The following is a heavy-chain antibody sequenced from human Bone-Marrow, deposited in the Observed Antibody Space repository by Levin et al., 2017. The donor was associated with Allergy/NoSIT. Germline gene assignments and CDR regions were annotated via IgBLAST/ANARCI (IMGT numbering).Heavy chain of an antibody. D-gene: IGHD2-21*02. V-gene: IGHV3-15*01. CDR3: TWQSTVVTAANF. CDR1: GFTFSQAW. Sequence: KSGESLKISCATSGFTFSQAWMSWVRQAPGKGLEWVGRFKKKIDGGTTYYAAPVKGRFTISRDESESTLYLQMNSLQIEDTGVYYCTWQSTVVTAANFWGQGTLVTVSS. CDR2: FKKKIDGGTT. J-gene: IGHJ4*02.